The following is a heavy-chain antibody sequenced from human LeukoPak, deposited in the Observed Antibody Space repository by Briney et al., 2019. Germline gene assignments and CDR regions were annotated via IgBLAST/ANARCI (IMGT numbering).Heavy chain of an antibody. Sequence: PGGSLRLSCAASGFTFSSFGMHWVRQAPGKGLEWVAVISYDGSNKYYADSVKGRFTISRDNSKNTLYLQMNSLRAEDTAVYYCARAKRTQTPYAPYYGMDVWGQGTTVTVSS. CDR3: ARAKRTQTPYAPYYGMDV. CDR2: ISYDGSNK. CDR1: GFTFSSFG. V-gene: IGHV3-30*03. D-gene: IGHD1-1*01. J-gene: IGHJ6*02.